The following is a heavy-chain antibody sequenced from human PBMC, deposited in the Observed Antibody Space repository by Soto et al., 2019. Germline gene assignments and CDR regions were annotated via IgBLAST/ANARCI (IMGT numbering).Heavy chain of an antibody. J-gene: IGHJ6*02. Sequence: PRESLTISYTSSGVTFTRYWIAWVRQMPGKGLEWMGIIYPGDSDTSYSPSFQGQVTISADKSISTAYLQWSSLKASDTAMYYCARHGDYSNYYYYGMDVWGQGTTVTVSS. CDR2: IYPGDSDT. CDR3: ARHGDYSNYYYYGMDV. D-gene: IGHD4-4*01. CDR1: GVTFTRYW. V-gene: IGHV5-51*01.